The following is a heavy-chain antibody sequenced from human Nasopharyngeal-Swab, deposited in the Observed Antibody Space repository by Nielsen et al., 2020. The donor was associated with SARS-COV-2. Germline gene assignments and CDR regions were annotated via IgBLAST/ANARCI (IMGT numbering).Heavy chain of an antibody. J-gene: IGHJ4*02. Sequence: ASVKVSCKASGYTFTSYGISWVRQAPGQGLEWMGWISAYNGRTYYAQKFQGRVTMTTDTSTSTAYMDPRSLRSDDTAVYYCARDPRGPDYWGQGTLVTASS. V-gene: IGHV1-18*01. CDR3: ARDPRGPDY. CDR1: GYTFTSYG. D-gene: IGHD6-25*01. CDR2: ISAYNGRT.